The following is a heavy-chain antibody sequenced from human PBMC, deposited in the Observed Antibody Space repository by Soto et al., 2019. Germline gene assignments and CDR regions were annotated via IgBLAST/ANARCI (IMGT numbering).Heavy chain of an antibody. CDR2: ISGSGGST. CDR3: AKDMPSGSGPFDY. D-gene: IGHD3-10*01. CDR1: GFTFSNHA. Sequence: GGSPRLSCAASGFTFSNHAMSWVRQAPGKGLEWVSAISGSGGSTYYADSVKGRFTISRDNSKNTLYLQMNSLRAEDTAVYYCAKDMPSGSGPFDYWGQGTLVTVSS. J-gene: IGHJ4*02. V-gene: IGHV3-23*01.